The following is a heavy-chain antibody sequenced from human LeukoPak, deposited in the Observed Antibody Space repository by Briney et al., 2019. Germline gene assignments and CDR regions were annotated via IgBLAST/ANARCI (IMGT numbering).Heavy chain of an antibody. Sequence: PGRSLRLSCAASGLTFSSYWMHWVRQAPGKGLVWVSRINSDGSSTSYADSVKGRFTISRDNAKNTLYLQMNGLRAEDTAVYYCARSAHGGAFDIWGQGTMVTVSS. CDR3: ARSAHGGAFDI. V-gene: IGHV3-74*01. CDR1: GLTFSSYW. CDR2: INSDGSST. J-gene: IGHJ3*02.